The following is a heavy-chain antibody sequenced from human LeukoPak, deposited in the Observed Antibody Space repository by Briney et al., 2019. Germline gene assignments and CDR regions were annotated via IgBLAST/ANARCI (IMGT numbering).Heavy chain of an antibody. CDR2: ISGSGGST. J-gene: IGHJ4*02. CDR1: GFTLSSYA. Sequence: GGSLRLSCAASGFTLSSYAMSWVRQAPGKGLEWVSAISGSGGSTHYEDSVRGRFTISRDNSKNTVSLQMNGLRADDTAVYYCAKDSGLYGAYSNFDYWGQGTLVTVSS. CDR3: AKDSGLYGAYSNFDY. V-gene: IGHV3-23*01. D-gene: IGHD4-17*01.